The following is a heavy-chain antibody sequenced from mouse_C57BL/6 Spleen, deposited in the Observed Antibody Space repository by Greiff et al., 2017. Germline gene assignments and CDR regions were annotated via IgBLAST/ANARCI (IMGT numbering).Heavy chain of an antibody. CDR1: GYTFTDYY. CDR2: INPNNGGT. CDR3: ACTDYFDY. Sequence: VQLQQSGPELVKPGASVKISCKASGYTFTDYYMNWVKQSHGKSLEWIGDINPNNGGTSYNQKFKGKATLTVDKSSSTAYMELRSQTSEDSAVYYCACTDYFDYWGQGTTLTVSS. J-gene: IGHJ2*01. V-gene: IGHV1-26*01.